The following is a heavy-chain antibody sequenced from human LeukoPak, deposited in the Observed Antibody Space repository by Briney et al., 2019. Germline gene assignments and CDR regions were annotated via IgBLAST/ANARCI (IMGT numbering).Heavy chain of an antibody. CDR3: AKIEVSATLDY. CDR1: GFTFSTYG. J-gene: IGHJ4*02. CDR2: IRDDGSNK. V-gene: IGHV3-30*02. D-gene: IGHD5/OR15-5a*01. Sequence: PGGSLRLSCAASGFTFSTYGLHWVRQAPGKGLEWVAFIRDDGSNKYYADSVKGRFTISRDNSRNTLSLQMSSLRVEDTAVYYCAKIEVSATLDYWGQGTLVTVSS.